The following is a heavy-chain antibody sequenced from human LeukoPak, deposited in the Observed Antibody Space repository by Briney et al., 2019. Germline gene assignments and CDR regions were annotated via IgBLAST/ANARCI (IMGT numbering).Heavy chain of an antibody. D-gene: IGHD3-10*01. CDR2: ISGSGGST. V-gene: IGHV3-23*01. Sequence: PGGSLRLSCAASGFTFSSHGMDWVRQAPGKGLEWVSAISGSGGSTYYADSVKGRFTISRDNSKNTLYLQMNSLRAEDTAVYYCAKDHDYYASGPIWGQGTMVTVSS. J-gene: IGHJ3*02. CDR3: AKDHDYYASGPI. CDR1: GFTFSSHG.